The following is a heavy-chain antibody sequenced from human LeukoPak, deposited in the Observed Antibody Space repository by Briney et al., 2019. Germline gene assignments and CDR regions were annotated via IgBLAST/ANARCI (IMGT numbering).Heavy chain of an antibody. V-gene: IGHV3-30*02. CDR2: IRSVGSDE. J-gene: IGHJ4*02. D-gene: IGHD1-26*01. CDR3: AKDLELAPFDY. CDR1: GFTFSNYW. Sequence: GGSLRLSCTASGFTFSNYWMHWVRQAPGKGLVWVAFIRSVGSDEHYADSVKGRFTISRDNSKDTLYLQMNSLGAEDTAVYYCAKDLELAPFDYWGQGTLVTVSS.